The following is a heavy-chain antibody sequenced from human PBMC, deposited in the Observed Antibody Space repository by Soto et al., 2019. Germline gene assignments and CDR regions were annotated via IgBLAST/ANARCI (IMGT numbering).Heavy chain of an antibody. V-gene: IGHV3-23*01. J-gene: IGHJ5*02. D-gene: IGHD3-10*01. Sequence: GGSLRLSCAASGVTFSSYAMSLVRQATGKGLEWVSAISGSGGSTYYADSVKGRFTISRDNSKNTLYLQMNSLRAEDTAVYYCAKDPYGSGSYDWFDPWGQGTLVTVSS. CDR1: GVTFSSYA. CDR2: ISGSGGST. CDR3: AKDPYGSGSYDWFDP.